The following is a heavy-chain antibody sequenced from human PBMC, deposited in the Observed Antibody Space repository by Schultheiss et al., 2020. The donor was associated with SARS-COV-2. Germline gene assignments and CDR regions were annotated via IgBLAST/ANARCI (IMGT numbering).Heavy chain of an antibody. J-gene: IGHJ4*02. CDR3: AKDMGGYSSSWYV. Sequence: GGSLRLSCAASGFTFSDHYMDWVRQAPGKGLEWVGRTRNKANSYTTEYAASVKGRFTISRDDSKNSLYLQMNSLKTEDTAVYYCAKDMGGYSSSWYVWGQGTLVTVSS. D-gene: IGHD6-13*01. V-gene: IGHV3-72*01. CDR1: GFTFSDHY. CDR2: TRNKANSYTT.